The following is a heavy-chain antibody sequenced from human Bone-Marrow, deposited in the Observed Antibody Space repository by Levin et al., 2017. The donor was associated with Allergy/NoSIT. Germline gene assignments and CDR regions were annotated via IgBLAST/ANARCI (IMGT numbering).Heavy chain of an antibody. D-gene: IGHD4-11*01. CDR1: GFALGGFG. Sequence: QSGGSLRLSCVASGFALGGFGMHWVRHTAGKGLEWVSFISFDGKNKEYVDSVKGRFAISRDNSRNTLYLQMDSLNSGDTGLYFCARDLSYSYYVPGYWGQGTLVTVSS. CDR2: ISFDGKNK. CDR3: ARDLSYSYYVPGY. V-gene: IGHV3-30*03. J-gene: IGHJ4*02.